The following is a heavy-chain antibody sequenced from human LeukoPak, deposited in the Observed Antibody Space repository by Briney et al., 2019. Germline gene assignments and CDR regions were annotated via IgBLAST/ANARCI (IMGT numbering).Heavy chain of an antibody. CDR2: LSGSGGST. D-gene: IGHD3-3*01. V-gene: IGHV3-23*01. CDR1: GLTFSSDR. Sequence: GGSLRLSCVASGLTFSSDRMNWVRQAPGKGLEWVSGLSGSGGSTYYADSVKGRFTISRDNSKNTLYLQMNSLRAEDTAVYYCAKGTVFGVVRSGGLDYWGQGTLVTVSS. CDR3: AKGTVFGVVRSGGLDY. J-gene: IGHJ4*02.